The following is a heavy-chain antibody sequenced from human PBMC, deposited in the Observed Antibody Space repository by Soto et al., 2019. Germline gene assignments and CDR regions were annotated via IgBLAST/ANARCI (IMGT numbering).Heavy chain of an antibody. J-gene: IGHJ3*02. CDR2: IYHSGST. CDR1: GGSISSGGYS. D-gene: IGHD4-17*01. Sequence: QLQLQESGSGLVKPSQTLSLTCAVSGGSISSGGYSWSWIRQPPGKGLEWIGYIYHSGSTYYNPSLKSRVTISVDRSKNQFSLKLGSVTAADTAVYYCASSTVVTLSLAFDIWGQGTMVTVSS. V-gene: IGHV4-30-2*01. CDR3: ASSTVVTLSLAFDI.